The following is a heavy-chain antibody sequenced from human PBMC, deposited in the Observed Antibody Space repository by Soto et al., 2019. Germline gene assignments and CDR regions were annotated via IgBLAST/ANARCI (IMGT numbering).Heavy chain of an antibody. CDR3: TRGPLGDPIWGSYWFDP. CDR2: IRYKANGGTT. D-gene: IGHD3-16*01. V-gene: IGHV3-49*03. CDR1: GFTFGDYG. Sequence: EVQLVESGGDFVQPGRSLRLSCTASGFTFGDYGLSWFRQAPGKGLEWVGFIRYKANGGTTEYAASVKGRFTISRDDSRSIAYLQMNSLKTEDTAVYYCTRGPLGDPIWGSYWFDPWGQGILVTVSS. J-gene: IGHJ5*02.